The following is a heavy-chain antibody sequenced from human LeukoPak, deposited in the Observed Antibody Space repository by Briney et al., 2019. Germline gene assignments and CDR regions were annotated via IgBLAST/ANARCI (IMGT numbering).Heavy chain of an antibody. V-gene: IGHV3-21*01. J-gene: IGHJ6*03. CDR3: AREGTTSGVDYYYYYMDV. CDR1: GFTFSSYS. D-gene: IGHD4-11*01. CDR2: ISSSSSYI. Sequence: GGSLRLSCAASGFTFSSYSMNWVRQAPGKGLEWVSSISSSSSYIYYAHSVKGRFTISRDNAKNSLYLQMNSVRAEDTAVYYCAREGTTSGVDYYYYYMDVWGKGTTVTVSS.